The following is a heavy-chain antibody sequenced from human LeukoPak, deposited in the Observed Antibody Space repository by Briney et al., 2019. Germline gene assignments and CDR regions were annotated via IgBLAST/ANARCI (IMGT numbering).Heavy chain of an antibody. J-gene: IGHJ4*02. D-gene: IGHD3-22*01. V-gene: IGHV1-8*01. CDR1: GYTFTSYD. CDR2: MNPNSGNT. Sequence: ASVKVSCKASGYTFTSYDINWVRQATGQGLEWMGWMNPNSGNTGYAQKFQGRVTMTRNTSISTAYMELSSLRSEDTPVYYCARRPYYDSSAQGAGDDYWGQGTLVTVSS. CDR3: ARRPYYDSSAQGAGDDY.